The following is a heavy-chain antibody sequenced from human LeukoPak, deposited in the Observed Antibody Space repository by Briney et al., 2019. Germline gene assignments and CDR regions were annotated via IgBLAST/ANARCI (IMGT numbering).Heavy chain of an antibody. J-gene: IGHJ4*02. CDR3: ARSCGGDCYSSHRYYFDS. Sequence: GGCLGLSCAASGFPFSRFTMNWVPQAPGPGLELVSTISGSSPYIYYADSVKGRFTISRDDARNSLFLQMNSLRAEDTALYYCARSCGGDCYSSHRYYFDSWGQGSLVTVSS. V-gene: IGHV3-21*01. D-gene: IGHD2-21*02. CDR2: ISGSSPYI. CDR1: GFPFSRFT.